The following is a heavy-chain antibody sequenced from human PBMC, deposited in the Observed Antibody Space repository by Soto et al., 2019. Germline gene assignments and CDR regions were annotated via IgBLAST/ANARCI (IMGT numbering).Heavy chain of an antibody. CDR1: GYTLTELS. Sequence: GASVKVSCRVSGYTLTELSMHWVRQAPGKGLEWMGGFDPEDGETIYAQKFQGRVTMTEDTSTDTAYMELSSLRSEDTAVYYCATVAQITIFGVVNWFGPWGQGTLVTVSS. CDR2: FDPEDGET. D-gene: IGHD3-3*01. CDR3: ATVAQITIFGVVNWFGP. J-gene: IGHJ5*02. V-gene: IGHV1-24*01.